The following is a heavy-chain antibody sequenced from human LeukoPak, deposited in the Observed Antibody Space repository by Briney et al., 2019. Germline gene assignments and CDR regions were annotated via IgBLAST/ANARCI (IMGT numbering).Heavy chain of an antibody. V-gene: IGHV4-61*02. CDR3: ARATVVTNWFDP. D-gene: IGHD3-22*01. Sequence: SQTLSLNCTVSGGSISSGSYYWSWIRQPAGKGLEWIGRIYTSGSTNYNPSLKSRVTISVDTSKNQFSLKLSSVTAADTAVYYCARATVVTNWFDPWGQGTLVTVSS. J-gene: IGHJ5*02. CDR2: IYTSGST. CDR1: GGSISSGSYY.